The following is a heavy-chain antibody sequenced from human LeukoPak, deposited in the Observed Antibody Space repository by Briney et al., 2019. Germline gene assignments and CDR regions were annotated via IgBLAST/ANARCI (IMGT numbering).Heavy chain of an antibody. CDR2: MYSGGAT. V-gene: IGHV3-66*01. CDR1: GVTVSSSH. D-gene: IGHD4-11*01. CDR3: ARDPSPYYSDYGH. Sequence: GGSLRLSCAASGVTVSSSHMSWVRQAPGKGLEWVSIMYSGGATDYADSVRGRFTISRDNSKNTLYLQMNSLRVEDTAVYYCARDPSPYYSDYGHWGQGTLVTVSS. J-gene: IGHJ4*02.